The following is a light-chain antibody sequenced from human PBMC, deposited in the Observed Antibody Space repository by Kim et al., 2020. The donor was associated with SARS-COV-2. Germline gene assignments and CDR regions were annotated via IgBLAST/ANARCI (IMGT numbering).Light chain of an antibody. CDR1: ISNIGNNF. J-gene: IGLJ3*02. CDR3: AAWDDSLKGSV. CDR2: SND. Sequence: GQRVTITCSSSISNIGNNFVNWYQQLPGTAPKLLMYSNDYRPSGVPDRFSGSKSGTSASLAISGLQSEDEADYYCAAWDDSLKGSVFGGGTQLTVL. V-gene: IGLV1-44*01.